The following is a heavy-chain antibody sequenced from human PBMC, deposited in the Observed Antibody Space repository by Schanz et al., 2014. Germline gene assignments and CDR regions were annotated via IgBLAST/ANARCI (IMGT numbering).Heavy chain of an antibody. D-gene: IGHD3-16*02. CDR1: GFSLDIFA. CDR3: ARDNRYYLFDY. Sequence: EVHLLESGGGLVEPGGSLRLSCATSGFSLDIFAVSWVRQAPGKGLEWVSRINGDGSNTNYADSVKGRFTISRDNSKNTLYLQMNSLRAEDTAVYFCARDNRYYLFDYWGQGALVTVSS. CDR2: INGDGSNT. V-gene: IGHV3-23*01. J-gene: IGHJ4*02.